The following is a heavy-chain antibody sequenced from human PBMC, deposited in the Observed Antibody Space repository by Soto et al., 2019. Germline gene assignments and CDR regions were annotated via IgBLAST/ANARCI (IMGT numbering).Heavy chain of an antibody. V-gene: IGHV4-4*02. D-gene: IGHD3-9*01. J-gene: IGHJ5*02. Sequence: QVQLQESGPGLEKPSGTLSLTCAVSGGSISNNRWWTWVRQAPGKGLEWIGEIHDRGSTNYNPSLKSRATVSIDRSKNQFSLEMRAVTAAATAVYYCAGQWAAGYGAFDPWGQGTLVTVSS. CDR1: GGSISNNRW. CDR3: AGQWAAGYGAFDP. CDR2: IHDRGST.